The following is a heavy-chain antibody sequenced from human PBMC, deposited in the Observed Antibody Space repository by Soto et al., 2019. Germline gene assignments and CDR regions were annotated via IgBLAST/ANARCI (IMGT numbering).Heavy chain of an antibody. D-gene: IGHD6-25*01. CDR1: GFTFDDYA. CDR2: ISWNSGSI. V-gene: IGHV3-9*01. Sequence: EVQLVESGGGLVQPGRSLRLSCAASGFTFDDYAMHWVRQAPGKGLEWVSGISWNSGSIGYADSVKGRFTISRDNAKNSLYLQMNSLRAEDTALYYCAKDIAAAVPAAFDIWGQGTMVTVSS. J-gene: IGHJ3*02. CDR3: AKDIAAAVPAAFDI.